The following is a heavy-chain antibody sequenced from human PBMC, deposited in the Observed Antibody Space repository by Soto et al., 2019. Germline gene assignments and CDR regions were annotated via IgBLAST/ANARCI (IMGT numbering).Heavy chain of an antibody. V-gene: IGHV1-3*01. Sequence: GASVKVSCKASGYTFTSYAMHWVRQAPGQRLEWMGWINAGNGDTKYSQKFQGRVTITRDTSAITAYMELSSLRSEDTAIYYCARGDRFGPDYGMDVWGQGTTVTVSS. CDR2: INAGNGDT. CDR1: GYTFTSYA. CDR3: ARGDRFGPDYGMDV. J-gene: IGHJ6*02. D-gene: IGHD3-10*01.